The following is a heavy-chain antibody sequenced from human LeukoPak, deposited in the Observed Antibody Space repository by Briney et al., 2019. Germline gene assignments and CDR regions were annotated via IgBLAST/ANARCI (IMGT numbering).Heavy chain of an antibody. CDR3: ARLREYDSSGYYYGGLDY. CDR1: GYTFTSYG. J-gene: IGHJ4*02. CDR2: INPNSGGT. Sequence: ASVKVSCKASGYTFTSYGISWVRQAPGQGLEWMGWINPNSGGTNYAQKFQGRVTMTRDTSISTAYMELSRLRSDDTAVYYCARLREYDSSGYYYGGLDYWGQGTLVTVSS. V-gene: IGHV1-2*02. D-gene: IGHD3-22*01.